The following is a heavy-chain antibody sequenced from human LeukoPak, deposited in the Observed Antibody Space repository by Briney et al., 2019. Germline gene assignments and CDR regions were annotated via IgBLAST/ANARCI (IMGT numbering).Heavy chain of an antibody. V-gene: IGHV3-7*01. CDR1: GFTFSSYW. CDR2: IKQDGSEK. Sequence: GGSLRLSCAASGFTFSSYWMSWVRQAPGKGLEWVANIKQDGSEKYYVDSVKGRFTISRDNAKNSLYLQMNSLRAEDTAVYYCARQYVDTAMVRFDYWGQGTLVTVSS. D-gene: IGHD5-18*01. J-gene: IGHJ4*02. CDR3: ARQYVDTAMVRFDY.